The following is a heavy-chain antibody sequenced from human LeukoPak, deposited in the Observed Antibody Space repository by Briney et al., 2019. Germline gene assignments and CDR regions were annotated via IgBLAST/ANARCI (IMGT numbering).Heavy chain of an antibody. J-gene: IGHJ4*02. CDR3: ARGTGAAAGPDRGIH. CDR1: GFTLSSTG. Sequence: GGSLRLSCAAPGFTLSSTGMSWVRQAPGKGLEWVSGISGGNTFYADSVKGRFTISRDNSKSTLYLQMDSLRVEDTAIYYCARGTGAAAGPDRGIHRGQGTLVTVSS. V-gene: IGHV3-23*01. D-gene: IGHD6-13*01. CDR2: ISGGNT.